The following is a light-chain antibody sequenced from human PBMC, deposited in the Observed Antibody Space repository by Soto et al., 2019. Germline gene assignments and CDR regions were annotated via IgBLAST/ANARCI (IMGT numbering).Light chain of an antibody. CDR1: QSVNSN. V-gene: IGKV3-15*01. CDR2: GAS. Sequence: ETVMTQSPATLSVSPGERATLLCRASQSVNSNLAWYQQKPGQAPRLLIYGASARASGIPGRFSGSGSGTEFTLTISSLQSEDFAVYYCQQYNAWPPLTFGGGTKVEI. CDR3: QQYNAWPPLT. J-gene: IGKJ4*01.